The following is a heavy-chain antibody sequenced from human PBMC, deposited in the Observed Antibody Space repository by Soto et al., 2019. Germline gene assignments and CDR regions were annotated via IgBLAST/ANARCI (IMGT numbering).Heavy chain of an antibody. D-gene: IGHD1-26*01. CDR1: GDSVSINSAA. Sequence: SQTRSLTCAISGDSVSINSAAWNWIRQSPSSGLEWLGRTYYRSKWYNDYAVSVKSRITINPDTSKNQFSLQLNSVTPEDTAVYYRARELLGAAVIDGLDVWDPETTDTVSS. CDR2: TYYRSKWYN. CDR3: ARELLGAAVIDGLDV. V-gene: IGHV6-1*01. J-gene: IGHJ6*02.